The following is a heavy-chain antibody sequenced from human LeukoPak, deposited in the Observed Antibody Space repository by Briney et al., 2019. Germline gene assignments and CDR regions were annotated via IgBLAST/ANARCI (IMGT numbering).Heavy chain of an antibody. CDR2: INPGSGDT. Sequence: ASVKVSCKASGYTFTGYFMHWVRQAPGQGLEWMGWINPGSGDTKYAQKFQGRVTMTRDTSISTSYMELSRLRSDDTAVYYCSGGVVVAADPTDVWGKGTTVTASS. V-gene: IGHV1-2*02. D-gene: IGHD2-15*01. J-gene: IGHJ6*04. CDR1: GYTFTGYF. CDR3: SGGVVVAADPTDV.